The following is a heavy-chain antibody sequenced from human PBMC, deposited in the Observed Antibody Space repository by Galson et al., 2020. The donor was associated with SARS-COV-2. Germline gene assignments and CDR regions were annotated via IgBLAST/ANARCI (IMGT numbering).Heavy chain of an antibody. J-gene: IGHJ5*02. D-gene: IGHD3-9*01. CDR2: IYYSGST. CDR1: GGSISSSSYY. V-gene: IGHV4-39*01. CDR3: ARHGDYDILTGYFCDP. Sequence: SETLSLTCTVSGGSISSSSYYWGWIRQPPGKGLEWIGSIYYSGSTYYNPSLKSRVTISVDTSKNQFSLKLSSVTAADTAVYYCARHGDYDILTGYFCDPWGQGTLVTVSS.